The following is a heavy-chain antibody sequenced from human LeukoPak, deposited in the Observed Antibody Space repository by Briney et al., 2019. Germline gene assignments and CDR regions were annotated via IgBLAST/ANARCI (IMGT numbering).Heavy chain of an antibody. V-gene: IGHV4-30-4*08. CDR2: IYYSEST. CDR3: ALFGVIDY. D-gene: IGHD3-3*01. Sequence: SETLSLTCTVSGGSISSSSYYWSWIRQPPGKGLEWIGYIYYSESTYYNPSLKSRVTISVDTSKNQFSLKLSSVTAADTAVYYCALFGVIDYWGQGTLVTVSS. CDR1: GGSISSSSYY. J-gene: IGHJ4*02.